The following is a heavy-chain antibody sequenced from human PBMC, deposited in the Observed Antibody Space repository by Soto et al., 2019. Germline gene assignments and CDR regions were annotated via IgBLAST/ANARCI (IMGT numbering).Heavy chain of an antibody. CDR1: GFTFSSYV. D-gene: IGHD6-13*01. Sequence: GGSLRLSCAASGFTFSSYVMHWARQAPGKGLEWVAVIWYDGSNKYYADSVKGRFTISRDNSKNTLYLQMNSLRAEDTAVYYCARDSLGIAADYWGQGTLVTVSS. CDR2: IWYDGSNK. J-gene: IGHJ4*02. CDR3: ARDSLGIAADY. V-gene: IGHV3-33*01.